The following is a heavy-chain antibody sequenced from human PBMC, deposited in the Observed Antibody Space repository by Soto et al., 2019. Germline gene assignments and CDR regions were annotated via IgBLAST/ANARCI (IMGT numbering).Heavy chain of an antibody. J-gene: IGHJ6*02. CDR1: GASVSTAY. CDR2: IYNGGSP. Sequence: QVQLQESGPGLVKPSETLSLTCTVSGASVSTAYWSWIRRPPGKRLEYNGIIYNGGSPNYNPSLERRGTIAPDPSKNQCSLKLSSVTASDQAVYYCARGEWVGRGDGVDVWGRGATVNVS. CDR3: ARGEWVGRGDGVDV. V-gene: IGHV4-59*02. D-gene: IGHD3-3*01.